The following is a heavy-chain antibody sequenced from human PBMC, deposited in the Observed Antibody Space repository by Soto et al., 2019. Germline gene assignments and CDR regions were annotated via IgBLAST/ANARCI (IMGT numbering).Heavy chain of an antibody. J-gene: IGHJ4*02. Sequence: GGSLRLSCAASGFTFSDHYMDWVRQAPGKGLEWVGRIRNRPNSYTTQYAASVKGRFAVLRDDSENLVYLQMNDLKTEDTAVYYCVRDSGRGFCFDYWGQGAQVTVS. CDR3: VRDSGRGFCFDY. V-gene: IGHV3-72*01. CDR2: IRNRPNSYTT. D-gene: IGHD3-10*01. CDR1: GFTFSDHY.